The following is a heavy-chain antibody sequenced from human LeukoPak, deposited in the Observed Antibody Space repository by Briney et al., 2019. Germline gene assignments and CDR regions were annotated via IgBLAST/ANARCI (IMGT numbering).Heavy chain of an antibody. Sequence: GGSLRLSCAASGFTFSDHWMNWVRQAPGKGLEWVANIKPDGSEKSYVDSVKGRFTISRDNAKNSLYLQMNSLRAEDTAVYYCAFSSNWYLENWGQGTLVTVSS. CDR1: GFTFSDHW. D-gene: IGHD6-13*01. J-gene: IGHJ4*02. V-gene: IGHV3-7*02. CDR2: IKPDGSEK. CDR3: AFSSNWYLEN.